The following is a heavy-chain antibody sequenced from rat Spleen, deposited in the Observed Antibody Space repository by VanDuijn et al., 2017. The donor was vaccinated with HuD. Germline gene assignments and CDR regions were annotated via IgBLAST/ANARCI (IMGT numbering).Heavy chain of an antibody. V-gene: IGHV5-29*01. Sequence: EVQLVESDGGLVQPGRSLKLSCAASGFTFSDYYMAWVRQALTKGLEWVATISYDGSSTYYRDSVKGRFTISRDNAKSTLYLQMDSLRSEDTATYYCARRTRVYYVMDAWGQGASVTVSS. CDR3: ARRTRVYYVMDA. CDR2: ISYDGSST. J-gene: IGHJ4*01. CDR1: GFTFSDYY. D-gene: IGHD1-4*01.